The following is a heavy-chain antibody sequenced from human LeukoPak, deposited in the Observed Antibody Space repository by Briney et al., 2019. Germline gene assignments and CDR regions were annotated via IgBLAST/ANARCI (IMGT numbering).Heavy chain of an antibody. CDR2: ISSSSSYI. J-gene: IGHJ4*02. Sequence: GGSLRLPCAASGFTFSSYSMNWVRQAPGKGLEWVSSISSSSSYIYYADSVKGRFTISRDNAKNSLYLQMNSLRAEDTAVYYCARGMYYYDSSGYYFDYWGQGTLVTVSS. D-gene: IGHD3-22*01. CDR1: GFTFSSYS. CDR3: ARGMYYYDSSGYYFDY. V-gene: IGHV3-21*01.